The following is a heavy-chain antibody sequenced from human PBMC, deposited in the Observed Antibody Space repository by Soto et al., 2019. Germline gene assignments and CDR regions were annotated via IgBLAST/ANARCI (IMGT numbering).Heavy chain of an antibody. D-gene: IGHD5-12*01. CDR1: GGSVSSGSYY. Sequence: LALTCTVSGGSVSSGSYYWSWIRQPPGKGLEWIGYIYYSGSTNYNPSLKSRVTISVDTSKNQFSLKLSSVTAADTAVYYCARDPGGYNSMPIPHYYYYYGMDVWGQGTTVTVSS. J-gene: IGHJ6*02. CDR3: ARDPGGYNSMPIPHYYYYYGMDV. V-gene: IGHV4-61*01. CDR2: IYYSGST.